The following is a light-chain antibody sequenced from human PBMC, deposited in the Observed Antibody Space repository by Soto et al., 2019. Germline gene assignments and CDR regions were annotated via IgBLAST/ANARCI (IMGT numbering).Light chain of an antibody. J-gene: IGLJ3*02. Sequence: QSALTQPASVSGSPGQSITISCAGSNSDVGAYNYVSWYQQHPGKAPKLIIFDVSNRPSGVSDRFSASKSGNTASLTISGLQAEDEADYYCSSFTTRTTLVFGGGTKLTVL. V-gene: IGLV2-14*03. CDR1: NSDVGAYNY. CDR3: SSFTTRTTLV. CDR2: DVS.